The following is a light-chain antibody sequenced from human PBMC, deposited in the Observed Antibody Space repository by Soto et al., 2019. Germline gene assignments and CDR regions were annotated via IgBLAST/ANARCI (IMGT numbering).Light chain of an antibody. CDR1: SSDVGGYNF. CDR3: SSYAGSNNLV. Sequence: QSALTQPPSASGSPGQSVTISCSGTSSDVGGYNFVSWYQHHPGKAPKLMIYEVSVRPSGVPDRFSGSKAGNTASLTVSGLQVEDEADYDCSSYAGSNNLVFGGGTKLTVL. V-gene: IGLV2-8*01. CDR2: EVS. J-gene: IGLJ3*02.